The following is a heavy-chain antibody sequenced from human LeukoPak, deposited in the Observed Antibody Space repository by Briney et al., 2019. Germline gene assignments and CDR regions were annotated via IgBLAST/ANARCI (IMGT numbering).Heavy chain of an antibody. CDR3: AREGIVVVPAATPRWFDP. J-gene: IGHJ5*02. CDR2: INPNSGCT. V-gene: IGHV1-2*02. Sequence: ASVKVSCKASGYTFNGYYMHWLRPAPGQGLEWMGWINPNSGCTNYAQKFQGRVTMTRDTSISTAYMELSRLRSDDTAVYYCAREGIVVVPAATPRWFDPWGQGTLVTVSS. CDR1: GYTFNGYY. D-gene: IGHD2-2*01.